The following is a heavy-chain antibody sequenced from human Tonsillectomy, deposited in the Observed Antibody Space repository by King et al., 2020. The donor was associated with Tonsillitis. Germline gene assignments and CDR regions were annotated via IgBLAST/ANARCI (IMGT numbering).Heavy chain of an antibody. Sequence: GQLVQSGGGVVQPGRSLRLSCAASGFTFSNYVMHWVRQAPGKGLEWVAIIWYDGTNKYYADSVKGRFTISRDNSKNTVYLQMNSLRAEDTAVYYCARDSEWELLWYFDYRGQGTLVTVSS. CDR1: GFTFSNYV. J-gene: IGHJ4*02. CDR3: ARDSEWELLWYFDY. CDR2: IWYDGTNK. D-gene: IGHD1-26*01. V-gene: IGHV3-33*08.